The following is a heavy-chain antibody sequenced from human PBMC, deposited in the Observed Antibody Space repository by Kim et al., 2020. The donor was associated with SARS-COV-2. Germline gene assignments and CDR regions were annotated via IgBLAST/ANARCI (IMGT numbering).Heavy chain of an antibody. J-gene: IGHJ6*02. CDR1: GFTFSSYD. CDR2: IGTAGDT. V-gene: IGHV3-13*04. D-gene: IGHD2-2*01. CDR3: ARAKLGYGSSTSCYHYYYYYVMAV. Sequence: GGSLRLSCAASGFTFSSYDMHWVRQATGKGLEWVSAIGTAGDTYYPGSVKGRFTISRENAKNSLYLQMNSLRAGDTAVYYCARAKLGYGSSTSCYHYYYYYVMAVWGQGTTVTVSS.